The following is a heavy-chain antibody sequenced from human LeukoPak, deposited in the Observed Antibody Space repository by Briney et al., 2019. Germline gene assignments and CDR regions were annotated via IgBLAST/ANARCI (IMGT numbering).Heavy chain of an antibody. CDR1: GFTFSSYS. CDR2: ISSSSSYI. V-gene: IGHV3-21*01. J-gene: IGHJ4*02. Sequence: GGSLRLSCAASGFTFSSYSMNWVRQAPGKRLEWVSSISSSSSYIYYADSVKGRFTISRDNAKNSLYLQMNSLRAEDTAVYYCARESWDIVVVPAALDYWGQGTLVTVSS. D-gene: IGHD2-2*01. CDR3: ARESWDIVVVPAALDY.